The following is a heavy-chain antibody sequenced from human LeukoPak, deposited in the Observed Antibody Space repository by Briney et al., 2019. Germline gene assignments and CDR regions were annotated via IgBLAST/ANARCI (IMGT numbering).Heavy chain of an antibody. D-gene: IGHD3-10*01. V-gene: IGHV3-7*05. J-gene: IGHJ4*02. CDR2: IKQDGSEK. CDR3: ARDRVTMVRGVNYYFDY. Sequence: PGGSLRLSCAASGFTFSSYWMSWVRRAPGKGLEWVANIKQDGSEKYYVDSVKGRFTISRDNAKNSLYLQMNSLRAEDTAVYYCARDRVTMVRGVNYYFDYWGQGTLVTVSS. CDR1: GFTFSSYW.